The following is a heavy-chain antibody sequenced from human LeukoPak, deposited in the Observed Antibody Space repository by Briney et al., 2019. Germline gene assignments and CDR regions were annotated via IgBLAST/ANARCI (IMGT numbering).Heavy chain of an antibody. D-gene: IGHD3-10*01. V-gene: IGHV3-33*01. CDR1: GFTFNTYG. Sequence: GGSLRLSCAASGFTFNTYGMHWVRQAPGKGLEWVAPIWYDGSNTNYADSVKGRFTISRDNSKNTLYLQLNSLRAEDTAVYYCARVLSGLRDDSFDVWGQGTMVTVSS. CDR2: IWYDGSNT. CDR3: ARVLSGLRDDSFDV. J-gene: IGHJ3*01.